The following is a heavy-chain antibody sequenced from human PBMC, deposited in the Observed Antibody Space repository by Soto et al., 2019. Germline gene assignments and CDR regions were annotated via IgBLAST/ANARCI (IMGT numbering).Heavy chain of an antibody. Sequence: QITLKESGPTLVKSTQTLTLTCTFSGFSLSTSGVGVNWIRQPPGKALEWLALIYWNDDKRYSPSLKSRLTSTKDTSKNQVVLTMTNMDPVDTATYYCARQTTGSWVVPAAITPYYYNGLDVWGQGTSVTVSS. CDR1: GFSLSTSGVG. CDR3: ARQTTGSWVVPAAITPYYYNGLDV. J-gene: IGHJ6*02. CDR2: IYWNDDK. D-gene: IGHD2-2*01. V-gene: IGHV2-5*01.